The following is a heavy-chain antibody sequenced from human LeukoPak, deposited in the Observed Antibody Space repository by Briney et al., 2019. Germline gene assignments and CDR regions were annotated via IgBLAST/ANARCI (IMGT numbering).Heavy chain of an antibody. CDR2: IHLSGGST. D-gene: IGHD5-18*01. Sequence: ASVKVSCKASGYTFTSHYIHWVRQAPAQGLEWMGVIHLSGGSTSYSQKFQGRVTMIKDTSTSTVYIDLSSLRFEDTAVYYCMRMGMDPAMVTNFFDYWGQGTMVTVSS. CDR1: GYTFTSHY. J-gene: IGHJ4*02. CDR3: MRMGMDPAMVTNFFDY. V-gene: IGHV1-46*01.